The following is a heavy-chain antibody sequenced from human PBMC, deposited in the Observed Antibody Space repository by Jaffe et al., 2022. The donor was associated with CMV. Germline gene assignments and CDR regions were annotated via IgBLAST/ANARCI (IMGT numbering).Heavy chain of an antibody. D-gene: IGHD3-10*01. V-gene: IGHV5-10-1*03. J-gene: IGHJ5*02. CDR1: GYSFTSYW. Sequence: EVQLVQSGAEVKKPGESLRISCKGSGYSFTSYWISWVRQMPGKGLEWMGRIDPSDSYTNYSPSFQGHVTISADKSISTAYLQWSSLKASDTAMYYCARLPLQTMVRGVSWFDPWGQGTLVTVSS. CDR2: IDPSDSYT. CDR3: ARLPLQTMVRGVSWFDP.